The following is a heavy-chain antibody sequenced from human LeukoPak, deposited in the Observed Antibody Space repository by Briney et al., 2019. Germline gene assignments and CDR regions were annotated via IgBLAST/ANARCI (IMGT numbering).Heavy chain of an antibody. D-gene: IGHD3-3*01. CDR2: INPNSGGT. J-gene: IGHJ6*03. CDR1: GYTFTGYY. CDR3: AREPQAYYDFWSGYYFESRYYYYYMDV. Sequence: ASVKVSCKASGYTFTGYYMHWVRQAPGQGREWMGWINPNSGGTNYAQKFQDRVTMTRDTSISTAYMELSRLRSDDTAVYYCAREPQAYYDFWSGYYFESRYYYYYMDVWGKGTTVTVSS. V-gene: IGHV1-2*02.